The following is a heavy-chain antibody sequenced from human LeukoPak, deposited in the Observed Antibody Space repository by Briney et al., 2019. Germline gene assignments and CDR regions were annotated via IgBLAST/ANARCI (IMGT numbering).Heavy chain of an antibody. D-gene: IGHD6-19*01. Sequence: SETLSLTCAVYGGSFSGYYWSWIRQPPGKGLEGIGEINHSGRTNYNPSLKSRVTISVDTSKNQFSLKLSSVTAADTAVYYCARDPLIAVAGTMNYYGMDVWGKGTTVTVSS. J-gene: IGHJ6*04. V-gene: IGHV4-34*01. CDR1: GGSFSGYY. CDR2: INHSGRT. CDR3: ARDPLIAVAGTMNYYGMDV.